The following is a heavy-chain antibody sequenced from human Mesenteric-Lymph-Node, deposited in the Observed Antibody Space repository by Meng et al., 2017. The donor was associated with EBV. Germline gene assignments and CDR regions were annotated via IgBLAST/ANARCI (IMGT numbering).Heavy chain of an antibody. Sequence: GQLVQSGGEMKKPGASVKVSCKASGYTFTNFGITWVRQASGQGLEWLGWISAYNSNTDYAQSLQGRVIMTKDTSTSTAYMDLRSLRPDDTAVYYCARISDYDSSGLDYWGQGTLVTVSS. CDR2: ISAYNSNT. J-gene: IGHJ4*02. D-gene: IGHD3-22*01. V-gene: IGHV1-18*01. CDR3: ARISDYDSSGLDY. CDR1: GYTFTNFG.